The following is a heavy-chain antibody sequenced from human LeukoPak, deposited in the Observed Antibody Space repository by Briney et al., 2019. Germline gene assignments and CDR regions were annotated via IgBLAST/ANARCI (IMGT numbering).Heavy chain of an antibody. V-gene: IGHV4-59*01. J-gene: IGHJ4*02. CDR3: ASRKLGNDY. Sequence: SETLSLTCTVSGGSISRYYWSWIRQPPGKGLEWIGYKDYSGSTNYNRSLKSRVTISVDTSKNQFSLKLGSVTAADTAVYYCASRKLGNDYWGQGTLVTVSS. D-gene: IGHD7-27*01. CDR1: GGSISRYY. CDR2: KDYSGST.